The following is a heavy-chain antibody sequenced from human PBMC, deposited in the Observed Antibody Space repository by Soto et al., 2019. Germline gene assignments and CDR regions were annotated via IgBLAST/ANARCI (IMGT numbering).Heavy chain of an antibody. CDR2: ISGSGGAT. Sequence: EVQLLESGGGLVQPGGSLRLSCAASGFTFSDYAMTWVRQAPGKGLEWVSGISGSGGATYYAASVKGRFTISRDNSKNTLYLQMNSLRVEDTAIYCCANGQHLFTHYFYYDMDVRGQGTTVTVSS. J-gene: IGHJ6*02. D-gene: IGHD2-21*01. CDR3: ANGQHLFTHYFYYDMDV. CDR1: GFTFSDYA. V-gene: IGHV3-23*01.